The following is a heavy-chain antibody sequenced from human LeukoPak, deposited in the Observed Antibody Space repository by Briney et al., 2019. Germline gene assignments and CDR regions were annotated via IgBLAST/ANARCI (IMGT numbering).Heavy chain of an antibody. D-gene: IGHD4-17*01. CDR3: AKDLYGDYGDDY. CDR1: GFPFSSYA. Sequence: GGSLRLTCAASGFPFSSYARSWVRQPPGKGLEWVSGINRSDGNTYYADSVKGRFTISRDNSKTTLSLQMNSLRAEDTAVYYCAKDLYGDYGDDYWGQGTLVTVSS. CDR2: INRSDGNT. J-gene: IGHJ4*02. V-gene: IGHV3-23*01.